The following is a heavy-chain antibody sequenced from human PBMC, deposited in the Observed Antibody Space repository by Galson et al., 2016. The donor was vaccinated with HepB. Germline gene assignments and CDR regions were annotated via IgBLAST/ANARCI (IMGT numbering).Heavy chain of an antibody. CDR3: ARDRTTLAVAGSAFDQ. D-gene: IGHD6-13*01. CDR1: GFTFSSSA. Sequence: SLRLPCAASGFTFSSSAMHWVRQAPGKGLEWVALIPYDGSNKYYADSVKGRFTISRDNSKNTLHLEMNSLTVEDTDVYYCARDRTTLAVAGSAFDQGGQGTLVTVSS. CDR2: IPYDGSNK. V-gene: IGHV3-30*14. J-gene: IGHJ4*02.